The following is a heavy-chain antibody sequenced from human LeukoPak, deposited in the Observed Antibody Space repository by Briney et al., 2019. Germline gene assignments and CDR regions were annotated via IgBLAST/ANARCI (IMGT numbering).Heavy chain of an antibody. D-gene: IGHD3-22*01. CDR1: GFTFSSYA. J-gene: IGHJ4*02. Sequence: GGSLRLTCAASGFTFSSYAMSWVRQAPGKGLEWVSAISGSGGSTYYADSVKGRFTISRDNSKNTPYLQMNSLRAEDTAVYYCAKKVNYYDSSGYYPFDYWGQGTLVTVSS. CDR3: AKKVNYYDSSGYYPFDY. CDR2: ISGSGGST. V-gene: IGHV3-23*01.